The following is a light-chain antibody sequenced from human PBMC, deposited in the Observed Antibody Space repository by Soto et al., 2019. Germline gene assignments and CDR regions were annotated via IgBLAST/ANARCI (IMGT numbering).Light chain of an antibody. Sequence: EIVMTQSPATLSVSVGERAILSCRASKSVNNNLAWYQQKPGQAPRLLIYGASTRATGIPARFSGSGSGTEFTLSISSLQSEDFAIYYCQQYNNWPPLTFGGGTKVEIK. CDR1: KSVNNN. CDR3: QQYNNWPPLT. CDR2: GAS. J-gene: IGKJ4*01. V-gene: IGKV3-15*01.